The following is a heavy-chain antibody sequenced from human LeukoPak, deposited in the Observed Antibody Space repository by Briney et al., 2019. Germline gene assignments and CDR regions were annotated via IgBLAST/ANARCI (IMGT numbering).Heavy chain of an antibody. CDR2: ISGSGGDT. Sequence: AGSLILFCAASGVTSSNYSISRVRRPPAKGLEWVSGISGSGGDTYYADSVKSRSTISIDNSKNKLYLQMNSQRAEDTAVYYCAKDRSCTNNICHGDFDYWGQGTLVTVSS. CDR1: GVTSSNYS. J-gene: IGHJ4*02. CDR3: AKDRSCTNNICHGDFDY. V-gene: IGHV3-23*01. D-gene: IGHD2-8*01.